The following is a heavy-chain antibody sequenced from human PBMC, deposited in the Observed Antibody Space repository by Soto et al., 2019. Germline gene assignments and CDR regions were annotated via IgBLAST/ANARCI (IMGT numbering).Heavy chain of an antibody. V-gene: IGHV2-70*01. J-gene: IGHJ4*02. Sequence: GSGPTLVNPTQTLTLTCTFSGFSLSTSGMCVSWIRQPPGKALEWLALIDWDDDKYYSTSLKTRLTISKDTSKNQVVLTMTNMDPVGTATYYCARMRRVRYGYWGFDYWGQGTLVTSPQ. D-gene: IGHD5-18*01. CDR1: GFSLSTSGMC. CDR2: IDWDDDK. CDR3: ARMRRVRYGYWGFDY.